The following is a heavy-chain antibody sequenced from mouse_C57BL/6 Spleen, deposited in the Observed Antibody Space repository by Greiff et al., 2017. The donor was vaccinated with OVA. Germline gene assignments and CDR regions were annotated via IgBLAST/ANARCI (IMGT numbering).Heavy chain of an antibody. J-gene: IGHJ1*03. CDR3: YGSSYVGYFEV. CDR1: GYTFTDYN. D-gene: IGHD1-1*01. Sequence: VQLQQSGPELVKPGASVKMSCKASGYTFTDYNMHWVKQSHGKSLEWIGYINPNNGGTSYNQKFKGKATLTVNKSSSTAYMEVRSLTSEDSAVYYCYGSSYVGYFEVWGTGTTVTVSS. CDR2: INPNNGGT. V-gene: IGHV1-22*01.